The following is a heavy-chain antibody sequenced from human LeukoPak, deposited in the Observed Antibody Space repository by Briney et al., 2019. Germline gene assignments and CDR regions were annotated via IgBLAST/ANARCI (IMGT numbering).Heavy chain of an antibody. CDR2: IYYSGST. CDR3: ARSGYREGADALDI. J-gene: IGHJ3*02. CDR1: GASISSYY. V-gene: IGHV4-59*01. D-gene: IGHD5-18*01. Sequence: SETQSLTCTVSGASISSYYWTWIRQPPGKGLEWIGYIYYSGSTNYNPSLKSRVTISVDTSKNQFSLKLSSVTAADTAVYYCARSGYREGADALDIWGLGTMVTVSS.